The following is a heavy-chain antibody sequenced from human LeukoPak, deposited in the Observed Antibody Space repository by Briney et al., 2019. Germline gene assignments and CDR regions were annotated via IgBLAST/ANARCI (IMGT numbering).Heavy chain of an antibody. J-gene: IGHJ4*02. D-gene: IGHD3-10*01. CDR3: ARETSGSYPSHFDY. V-gene: IGHV1-46*01. CDR1: GFTFTTYY. CDR2: INPSGGDT. Sequence: ASVKVSCKASGFTFTTYYLHWVRQAPGQGLEWMGIINPSGGDTSYAQKFQGRVTLTRDTSTTTVYMELSSLRSDDTAIYYCARETSGSYPSHFDYWGQGTLVTVSS.